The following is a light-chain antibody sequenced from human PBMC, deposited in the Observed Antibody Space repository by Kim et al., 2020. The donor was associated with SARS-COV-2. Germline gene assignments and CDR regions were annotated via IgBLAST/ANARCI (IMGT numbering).Light chain of an antibody. CDR2: DVS. CDR3: TSYAGSTELL. CDR1: IIYVGGYNS. J-gene: IGLJ2*01. Sequence: QSVTISCTGTIIYVGGYNSVSWYQQHPGKAPTLMIYDVSKRPSWVPDRFSGSKSGNTASLTVSGLQAGDEADYYCTSYAGSTELLFGGGTKVTVL. V-gene: IGLV2-8*01.